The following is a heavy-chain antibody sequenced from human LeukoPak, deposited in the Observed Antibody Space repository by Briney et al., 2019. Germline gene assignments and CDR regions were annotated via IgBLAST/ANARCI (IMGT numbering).Heavy chain of an antibody. J-gene: IGHJ4*02. V-gene: IGHV3-21*01. CDR1: GFTFSSYS. Sequence: GGSLRLSCAASGFTFSSYSMNWVRQAPGKGLEWVSSISSSSSYIYYADSVKGRFTISRDNAKNSLYLQMNSLRAEDTAMYYCARAKAEYQLLYASYFDYWGQGTLVTVSS. D-gene: IGHD2-2*02. CDR2: ISSSSSYI. CDR3: ARAKAEYQLLYASYFDY.